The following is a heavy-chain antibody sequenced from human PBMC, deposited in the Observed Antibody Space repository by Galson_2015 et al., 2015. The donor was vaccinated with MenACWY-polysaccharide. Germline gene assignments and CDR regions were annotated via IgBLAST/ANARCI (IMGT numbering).Heavy chain of an antibody. Sequence: TCTFSTDSINTYFWSWLRQPPGRGLEYIGYIFTSGSSSYNPSLKSRVTISADTSKNQFSLHLTSVTAADTAIYYCARLNTGGYFGSGYYFDYWGQGTLVTVSS. CDR2: IFTSGSS. CDR3: ARLNTGGYFGSGYYFDY. D-gene: IGHD1-26*01. J-gene: IGHJ4*02. V-gene: IGHV4-59*01. CDR1: TDSINTYF.